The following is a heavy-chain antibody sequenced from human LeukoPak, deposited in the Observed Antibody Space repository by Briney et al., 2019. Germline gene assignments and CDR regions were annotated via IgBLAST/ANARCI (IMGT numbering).Heavy chain of an antibody. V-gene: IGHV1-69*13. CDR3: ARDGHGSGSYYFDY. Sequence: ASVKVSCKASGGTFSSHAISWVRQAPGQGLEWMGGIIPIFGTANYAQKFRGRVTITADESTSTAYMELSSLRSEDTAVYYCARDGHGSGSYYFDYWGQGTLVTVSS. J-gene: IGHJ4*02. CDR1: GGTFSSHA. CDR2: IIPIFGTA. D-gene: IGHD3-10*01.